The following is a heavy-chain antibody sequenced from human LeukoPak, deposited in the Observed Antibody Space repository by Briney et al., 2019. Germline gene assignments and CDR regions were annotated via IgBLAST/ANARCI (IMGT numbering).Heavy chain of an antibody. CDR2: ISSSGSTI. J-gene: IGHJ4*02. CDR3: ARDVIVAGTHLLDY. CDR1: GFTFSDYY. Sequence: GGSLRLSCAASGFTFSDYYMSWIRQAPGKGLEWVSYISSSGSTIYYADSVKGRFTISRDNAKNSLYLQMNSLGAEDTAVYYCARDVIVAGTHLLDYWGQGTLVTVSS. D-gene: IGHD6-19*01. V-gene: IGHV3-11*01.